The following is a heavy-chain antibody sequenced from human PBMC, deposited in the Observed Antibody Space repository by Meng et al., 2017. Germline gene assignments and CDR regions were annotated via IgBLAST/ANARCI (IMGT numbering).Heavy chain of an antibody. CDR2: ISSSSSYI. Sequence: GESLKISCAASGFTFSSYSMNWVRQAPGKGLEWVSSISSSSSYIYYADSVKGRFTISRDNAKNSLYLQMNSLRAEDTAVYYCVRDRKDDYVWGRRDAFDIWGQGTMVTVSS. J-gene: IGHJ3*02. V-gene: IGHV3-21*01. CDR1: GFTFSSYS. CDR3: VRDRKDDYVWGRRDAFDI. D-gene: IGHD3-16*01.